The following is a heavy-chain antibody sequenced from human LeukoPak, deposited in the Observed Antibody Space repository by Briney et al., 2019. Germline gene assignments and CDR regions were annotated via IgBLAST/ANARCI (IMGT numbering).Heavy chain of an antibody. CDR2: IKQDGSEK. Sequence: GGSLRLSCAASGFTFSRYWMSWVRQAPGKGLEWVANIKQDGSEKNYVDSVKGRFTISRDNSKNSLYLQMNSLRAEDTALYYCARGGLYWHIWGQGTMVTVSS. CDR3: ARGGLYWHI. V-gene: IGHV3-7*04. J-gene: IGHJ3*02. D-gene: IGHD2-15*01. CDR1: GFTFSRYW.